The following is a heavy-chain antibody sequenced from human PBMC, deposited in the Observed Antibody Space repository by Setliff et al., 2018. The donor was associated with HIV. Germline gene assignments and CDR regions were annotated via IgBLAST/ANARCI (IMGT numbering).Heavy chain of an antibody. CDR1: GYTFTSYG. D-gene: IGHD3-9*01. V-gene: IGHV1-18*01. CDR3: ARVSRGIFDSWPPCY. J-gene: IGHJ4*02. Sequence: ASVKVSCKDSGYTFTSYGISWVLQAPGQGLEWMGWINAYNGNANYVQDLQGRVTMTTDRSTSTAYMELRSLRSDDPAVYYCARVSRGIFDSWPPCYWGQGTLVTVSS. CDR2: INAYNGNA.